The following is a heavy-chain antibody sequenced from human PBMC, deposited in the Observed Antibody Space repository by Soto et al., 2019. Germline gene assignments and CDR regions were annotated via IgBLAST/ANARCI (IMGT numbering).Heavy chain of an antibody. CDR2: IYYSGST. CDR3: ARLLYYYGSGSYLGSDYYYYYYMDV. V-gene: IGHV4-59*01. CDR1: GGSISSYY. Sequence: SEPLSLTCSVSGGSISSYYWSCIRQPPRKGLEWIGYIYYSGSTNYNPSLKSRVTISVDTSKNQFSLKLSSVTAADTAVYYCARLLYYYGSGSYLGSDYYYYYYMDVWGKGTTVTVSS. D-gene: IGHD3-10*01. J-gene: IGHJ6*03.